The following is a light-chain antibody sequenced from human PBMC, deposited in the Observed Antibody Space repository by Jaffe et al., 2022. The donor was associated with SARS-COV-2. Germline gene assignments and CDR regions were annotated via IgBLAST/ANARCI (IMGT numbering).Light chain of an antibody. CDR1: QSISSY. V-gene: IGKV1-39*01. J-gene: IGKJ1*01. CDR2: TAS. Sequence: DIQMTQSPSSLSAFVGDRVTITCRASQSISSYLNWYQFKPGKAPKLLIYTASSLQSGVPSRFSGSGSGTDFTLTISNLQSEDFATYYCQQSYRTPRTFGQGTKVEIK. CDR3: QQSYRTPRT.